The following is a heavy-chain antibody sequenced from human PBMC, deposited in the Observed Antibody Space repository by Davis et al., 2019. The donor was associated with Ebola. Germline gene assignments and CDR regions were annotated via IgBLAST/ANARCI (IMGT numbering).Heavy chain of an antibody. D-gene: IGHD2-15*01. CDR3: ARPRSYCSGGSCPDDY. CDR2: IWYDGSNK. CDR1: GFTFSSYG. Sequence: GESLKISCAASGFTFSSYGMHWVRQAPGKGLEWVAVIWYDGSNKYYADSVKGRFTISRDNSKNTLYLQMNSLRAEDTAVYYCARPRSYCSGGSCPDDYWGQGTLVTVSS. J-gene: IGHJ4*02. V-gene: IGHV3-33*01.